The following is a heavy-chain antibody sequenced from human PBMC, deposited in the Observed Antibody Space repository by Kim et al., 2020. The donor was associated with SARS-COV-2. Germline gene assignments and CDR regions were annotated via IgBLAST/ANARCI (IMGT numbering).Heavy chain of an antibody. V-gene: IGHV4-59*08. CDR3: ARRGGYYYYYMDV. J-gene: IGHJ6*03. D-gene: IGHD3-16*01. Sequence: YNPSLKSRVTISVDTSKNQFSLKLSSVTAADTAVYYCARRGGYYYYYMDVWGKGTTVTVSS.